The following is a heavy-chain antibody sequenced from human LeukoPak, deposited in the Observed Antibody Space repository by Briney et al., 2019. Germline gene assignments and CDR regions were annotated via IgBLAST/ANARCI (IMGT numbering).Heavy chain of an antibody. CDR1: GFDVSINY. Sequence: GGSLRLSCAASGFDVSINYMNWIRQSPEKGLEWVSIIHNDGSTYYADSVKGRFTVSRDNSKNTVSLQMNSLRAEDTAMYYCAREGHSSGWCFLDYWGQGTLVTVSS. V-gene: IGHV3-66*01. CDR2: IHNDGST. CDR3: AREGHSSGWCFLDY. J-gene: IGHJ4*02. D-gene: IGHD6-19*01.